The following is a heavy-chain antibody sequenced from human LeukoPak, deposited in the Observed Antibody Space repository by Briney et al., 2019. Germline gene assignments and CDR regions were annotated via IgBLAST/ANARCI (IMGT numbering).Heavy chain of an antibody. J-gene: IGHJ3*01. CDR1: GFSFTSYC. Sequence: GESLKISCKVSGFSFTSYCIGWVRQMPGKGLEWMGIIYPGDSGPTYSPSFQGQVTISVDKSINTAYLQWSSLQASDTAMYYCGMSGDRVPLQDDVFDVWGQGTMVTVST. CDR2: IYPGDSGP. D-gene: IGHD1-26*01. V-gene: IGHV5-51*01. CDR3: GMSGDRVPLQDDVFDV.